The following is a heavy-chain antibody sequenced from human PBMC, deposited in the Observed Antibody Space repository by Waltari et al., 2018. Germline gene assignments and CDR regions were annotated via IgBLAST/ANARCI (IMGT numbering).Heavy chain of an antibody. D-gene: IGHD5-12*01. Sequence: QVQLQESGPGLVKPSETLSLTCTVSGGSISSYYWSWIRQPPGKGLEWIGYIYYSGSTNYNPSLKSRVTISVDTSKNQFSLKLSSVTAADTAVYYCARVARSYYYYMDVWGKGTTVTVSS. CDR1: GGSISSYY. J-gene: IGHJ6*03. CDR2: IYYSGST. V-gene: IGHV4-59*01. CDR3: ARVARSYYYYMDV.